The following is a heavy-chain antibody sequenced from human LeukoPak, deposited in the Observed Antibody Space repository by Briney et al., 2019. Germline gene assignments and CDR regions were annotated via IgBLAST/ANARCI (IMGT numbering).Heavy chain of an antibody. J-gene: IGHJ4*02. Sequence: TGGSLRLSCAASGFTFSTYSMHWVRQAPGKRPEWVSSISSSSTYIYCTDSVKGRFTISRDNAKKTLYLQMNSLRVEDTAVYYCARDTSQGQFDFWNGFYNFDIRGQRTLVTVSS. CDR3: ARDTSQGQFDFWNGFYNFDI. CDR2: ISSSSTYI. V-gene: IGHV3-21*01. CDR1: GFTFSTYS. D-gene: IGHD3-3*01.